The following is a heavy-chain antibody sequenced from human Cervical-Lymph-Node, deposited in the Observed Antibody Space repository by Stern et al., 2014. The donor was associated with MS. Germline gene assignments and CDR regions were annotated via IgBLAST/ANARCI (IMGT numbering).Heavy chain of an antibody. CDR1: GFTFDAFA. V-gene: IGHV3-9*01. CDR2: IRWNGERT. Sequence: EVQLVESGGGLVQPGRSLRLSCAASGFTFDAFAMHWVRQAPGKGLAWVSRIRWNGERTGYADSVQGRFTISRDNAKKSLYLQMNSLRAEDTAWYYCAKGYASSVLYYFDSWGQGTLVTVSS. D-gene: IGHD2-15*01. CDR3: AKGYASSVLYYFDS. J-gene: IGHJ4*02.